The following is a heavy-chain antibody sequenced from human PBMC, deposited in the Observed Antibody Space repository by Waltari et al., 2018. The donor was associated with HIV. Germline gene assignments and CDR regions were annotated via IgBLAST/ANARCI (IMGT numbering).Heavy chain of an antibody. CDR3: AGDYDHHDAFDI. J-gene: IGHJ3*02. V-gene: IGHV4-31*03. CDR1: GCSISSGGYY. Sequence: QVQLQESGPGLVKPSQTLSLTCTVSGCSISSGGYYWSWIRQHPGKGLEWIGYIYYSVSTYYNPSLKSRVTISVDTSKNQFSLKLSSVTAADTAVYYCAGDYDHHDAFDIWGQGTMVTVSS. CDR2: IYYSVST. D-gene: IGHD5-12*01.